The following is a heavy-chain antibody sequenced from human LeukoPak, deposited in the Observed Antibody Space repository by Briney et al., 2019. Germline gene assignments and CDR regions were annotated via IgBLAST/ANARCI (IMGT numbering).Heavy chain of an antibody. CDR3: ALSRSGYDSSGYSLDY. CDR2: ISGSGGST. CDR1: GFNVSRHY. J-gene: IGHJ4*02. D-gene: IGHD3-22*01. V-gene: IGHV3-23*01. Sequence: GGSLRLSCAASGFNVSRHYMTWVRQAPGKGLEWVSAISGSGGSTYYADSVKGRFTISRDNSKNTLYLQMNSLRAEDTAVYYCALSRSGYDSSGYSLDYWGQGTLVTVSS.